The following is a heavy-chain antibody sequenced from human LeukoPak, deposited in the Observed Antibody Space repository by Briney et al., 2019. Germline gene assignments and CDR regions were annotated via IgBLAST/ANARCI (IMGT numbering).Heavy chain of an antibody. J-gene: IGHJ6*04. CDR2: IEPSDSYT. D-gene: IGHD5-18*01. Sequence: GESLKISCQGSGYSFTSYWISWVRQMPRKGLEWMGRIEPSDSYTNYSPSFQGHVTISADKSISTAYLQWSSLKASDTAMYYCARTPKGGYPSDVWGKGTTVTVSS. V-gene: IGHV5-10-1*01. CDR3: ARTPKGGYPSDV. CDR1: GYSFTSYW.